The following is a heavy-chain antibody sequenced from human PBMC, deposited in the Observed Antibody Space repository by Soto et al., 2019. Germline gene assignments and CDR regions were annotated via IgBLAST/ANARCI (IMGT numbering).Heavy chain of an antibody. D-gene: IGHD1-7*01. J-gene: IGHJ4*02. V-gene: IGHV4-39*01. CDR1: GGSISSSSYY. CDR3: ARLTGTTSSYFDY. Sequence: SETLSLTCTVSGGSISSSSYYWGWIRQPPGKGLEWIGSIYYSGSTYYNPSLKSRVTISVDTSKNQLSLKLSSVTAADTAVYYCARLTGTTSSYFDYWGQGTLVTVSS. CDR2: IYYSGST.